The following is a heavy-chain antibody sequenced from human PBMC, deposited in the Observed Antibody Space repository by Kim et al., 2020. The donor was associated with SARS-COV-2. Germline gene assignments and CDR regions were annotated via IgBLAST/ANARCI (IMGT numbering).Heavy chain of an antibody. Sequence: SVKGRFTISRDNSKNTLYLQMNSLRAEDTAVYYCAKGKDSSGYYYAAFDIWGQGTMVTVSS. V-gene: IGHV3-23*01. CDR3: AKGKDSSGYYYAAFDI. J-gene: IGHJ3*02. D-gene: IGHD3-22*01.